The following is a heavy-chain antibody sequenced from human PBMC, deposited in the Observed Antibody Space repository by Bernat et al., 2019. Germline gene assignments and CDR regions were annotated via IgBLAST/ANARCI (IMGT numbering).Heavy chain of an antibody. CDR3: AREGLEMNGIAAAGTFDY. J-gene: IGHJ4*02. V-gene: IGHV3-30*03. D-gene: IGHD6-13*01. CDR2: ISYDGSNK. CDR1: GFTFSSYG. Sequence: VQLVESGGGVVQPGRSLRLSCAASGFTFSSYGMHWVRQAPGKGLEWVAVISYDGSNKYYADSVKGRFTISRDNSKNTLYLQMNSLRPEDTAVYYCAREGLEMNGIAAAGTFDYWGQGTLVTVSS.